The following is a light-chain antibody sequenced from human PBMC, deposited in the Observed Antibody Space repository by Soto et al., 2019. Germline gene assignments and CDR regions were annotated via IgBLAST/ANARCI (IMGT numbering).Light chain of an antibody. CDR3: QQSYSTVWT. J-gene: IGKJ1*01. CDR1: QSGFNY. CDR2: AAT. Sequence: IQMTQSPSSLPASVGYRVTIACVARQSGFNYLPWYQQKPGKAPRLLIYAATTLQGGVPSRFSGSGSGTDFTLTIGSLQPEDFATYYCQQSYSTVWTFGQGTKVDI. V-gene: IGKV1-39*01.